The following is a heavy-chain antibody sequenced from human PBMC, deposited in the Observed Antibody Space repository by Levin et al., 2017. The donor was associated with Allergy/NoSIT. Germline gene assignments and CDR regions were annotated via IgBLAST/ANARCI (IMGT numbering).Heavy chain of an antibody. V-gene: IGHV4-34*01. Sequence: GSLRLSCAVYGGSLSGYYWTWIRQPPGKGLEWIGEINHSGSTNYNPSLKSRVTMSVYTSKNQFSLKLSSVTAADTAVYYCARIKPEGAFDIWGQGTVVTVSS. CDR3: ARIKPEGAFDI. CDR2: INHSGST. CDR1: GGSLSGYY. J-gene: IGHJ3*02.